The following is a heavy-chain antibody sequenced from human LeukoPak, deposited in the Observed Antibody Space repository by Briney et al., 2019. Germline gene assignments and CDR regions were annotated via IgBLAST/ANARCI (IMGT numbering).Heavy chain of an antibody. D-gene: IGHD3-10*01. V-gene: IGHV4-34*01. J-gene: IGHJ5*01. CDR3: ARGLPIISMLRGVKPSVMFDS. CDR2: INHSGST. CDR1: GFTFSSYS. Sequence: GSLRLSCAASGFTFSSYSMNWVRQPPGKGLEWIGEINHSGSTNYNPSLKSRLSISIDTSKNHFALRLSSVTAADTAVYYCARGLPIISMLRGVKPSVMFDSWGQGTLVTVSS.